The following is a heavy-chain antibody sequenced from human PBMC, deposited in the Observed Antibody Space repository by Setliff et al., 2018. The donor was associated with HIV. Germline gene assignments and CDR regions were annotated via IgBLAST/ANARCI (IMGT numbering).Heavy chain of an antibody. V-gene: IGHV1-69*05. J-gene: IGHJ4*02. CDR3: ARDRAEADVGGGVRGPTYFCDY. CDR1: GGTFSTSA. Sequence: ASVKVSCKASGGTFSTSAIGWVRQAPGRGLEWMGGIIPVFGSAHYAQKFQDRITITTDESTSSVFVELSNLRPDDTAIYYCARDRAEADVGGGVRGPTYFCDYWGQGTLVTVSS. D-gene: IGHD3-16*01. CDR2: IIPVFGSA.